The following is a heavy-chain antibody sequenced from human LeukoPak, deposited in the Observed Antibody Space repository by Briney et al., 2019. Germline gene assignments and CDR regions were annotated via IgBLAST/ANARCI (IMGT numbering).Heavy chain of an antibody. V-gene: IGHV3-33*01. J-gene: IGHJ4*02. CDR2: IWYDGSNK. CDR1: GLTFSSYG. CDR3: ARSPGIASSFDY. D-gene: IGHD6-13*01. Sequence: GGSLRLSCAASGLTFSSYGMHWVRQAPGKGLEWVAVIWYDGSNKYYADSVKGRFTISRDNSKNTLYLQMNSLRAEDTAVYYCARSPGIASSFDYWGQGTLVTVSS.